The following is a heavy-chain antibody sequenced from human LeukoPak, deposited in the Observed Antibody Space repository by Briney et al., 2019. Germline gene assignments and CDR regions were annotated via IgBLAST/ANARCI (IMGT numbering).Heavy chain of an antibody. CDR2: ISSSSSYI. CDR1: GFTFSSYG. V-gene: IGHV3-21*01. J-gene: IGHJ2*01. CDR3: ARDLFSPPNWYFDL. D-gene: IGHD2/OR15-2a*01. Sequence: PGRSLRLSCAASGFTFSSYGMHWVRQAPGKGLEWVSSISSSSSYIYYADSVKGRFTISRDNAKNSLYLQMNSLRAEDTAVYYCARDLFSPPNWYFDLWGRGTLVTVSS.